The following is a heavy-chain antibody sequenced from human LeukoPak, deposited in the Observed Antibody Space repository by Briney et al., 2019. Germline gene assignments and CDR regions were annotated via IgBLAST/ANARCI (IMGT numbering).Heavy chain of an antibody. CDR1: GGSISSYY. Sequence: SETLSLTCTVPGGSISSYYWSSVRQPPGKGLERVGYIYYSGSTNYNPSLKSRVTISVDTSKNQFSLKLSSVTAADTAVYYCARVRNSGYDSGIDYWGQGKLVTVSS. J-gene: IGHJ4*02. V-gene: IGHV4-59*01. CDR3: ARVRNSGYDSGIDY. D-gene: IGHD5-12*01. CDR2: IYYSGST.